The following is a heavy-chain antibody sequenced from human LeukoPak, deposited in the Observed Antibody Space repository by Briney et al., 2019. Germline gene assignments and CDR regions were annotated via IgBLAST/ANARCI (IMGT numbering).Heavy chain of an antibody. CDR1: GGSISIYY. V-gene: IGHV4-59*01. J-gene: IGHJ4*02. D-gene: IGHD3-22*01. CDR2: IYYSGRT. Sequence: SETLSLTCTLSGGSISIYYWSWIRQPPGKGLECIGDIYYSGRTKYNPPLKSRVTISVDTSKNQFSLKLSSVTAADTAVYYCAREIDSSGYFHLDYWGQGTLVTVSS. CDR3: AREIDSSGYFHLDY.